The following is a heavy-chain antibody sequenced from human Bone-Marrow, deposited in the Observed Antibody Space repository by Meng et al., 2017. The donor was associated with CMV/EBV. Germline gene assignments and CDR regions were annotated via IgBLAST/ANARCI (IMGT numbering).Heavy chain of an antibody. CDR2: INSEGTSR. CDR1: GFTFSNYW. Sequence: GESLKISCAASGFTFSNYWMHWVRQVPGQGLVWVSRINSEGTSRSYAGSVKGRFTTSRDNAENTLYLHMNSQRVDDTAVYYCARESYTDAFDIWGQGIMVTVSS. J-gene: IGHJ3*02. D-gene: IGHD3-16*01. CDR3: ARESYTDAFDI. V-gene: IGHV3-74*01.